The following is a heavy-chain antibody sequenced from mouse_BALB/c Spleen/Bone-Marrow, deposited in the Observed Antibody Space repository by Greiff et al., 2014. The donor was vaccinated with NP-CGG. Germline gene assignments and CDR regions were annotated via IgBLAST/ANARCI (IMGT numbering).Heavy chain of an antibody. D-gene: IGHD1-1*02. CDR3: TRGGLSYAMDY. CDR2: IYPGNSDT. V-gene: IGHV1-5*01. CDR1: GYSFTSYW. Sequence: VQLQQSGTVLTRPGASVKMSCKASGYSFTSYWMHWGKQRPGQGLEWIGAIYPGNSDTSYNQKFKGKAKLTAVTSASTAYMELSSLTNEDSAVYYCTRGGLSYAMDYWGQGTSVTVSS. J-gene: IGHJ4*01.